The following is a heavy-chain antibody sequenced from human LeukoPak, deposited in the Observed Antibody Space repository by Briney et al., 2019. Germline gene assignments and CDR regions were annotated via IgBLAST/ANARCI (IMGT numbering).Heavy chain of an antibody. D-gene: IGHD4-17*01. CDR1: GDSMNSGSYY. CDR2: IYYSGST. CDR3: ARANYGDYVDYFDY. J-gene: IGHJ4*02. Sequence: PSETLSLTCTVSGDSMNSGSYYWGWIRQPPGKGLEWIGSIYYSGSTYYNPSLKSRVTISVDTSKNQFSLKLSSVTAADTAVYYCARANYGDYVDYFDYWGQGTLVTVSS. V-gene: IGHV4-39*07.